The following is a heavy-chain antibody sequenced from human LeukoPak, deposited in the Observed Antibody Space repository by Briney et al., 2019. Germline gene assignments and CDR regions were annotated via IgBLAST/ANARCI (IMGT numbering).Heavy chain of an antibody. V-gene: IGHV3-74*01. J-gene: IGHJ4*02. D-gene: IGHD3-22*01. CDR1: GFTFSSYW. CDR3: ARAISLYDKGIDY. CDR2: INGDGGRT. Sequence: GGSLRLSCAASGFTFSSYWMHWVRQAPGKGLVWVSCINGDGGRTNYADSVKGRFTISRDNAKNTLYLQMNSLRAEDTAVYYCARAISLYDKGIDYWGQGTLVTVSS.